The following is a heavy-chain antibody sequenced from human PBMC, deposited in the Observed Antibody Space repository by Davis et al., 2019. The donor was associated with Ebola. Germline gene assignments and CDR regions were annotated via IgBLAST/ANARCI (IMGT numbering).Heavy chain of an antibody. V-gene: IGHV3-23*01. CDR1: GFTFSSYA. D-gene: IGHD6-13*01. J-gene: IGHJ4*02. CDR2: ISGSGGST. CDR3: AKGNVQKQLVLSYFDY. Sequence: GESLKISCAASGFTFSSYAMSWVRQAPGKGLEWVSAISGSGGSTYYADSVKGRFTISRDNSKNTLYLQMNSLRAEDTAVYYCAKGNVQKQLVLSYFDYWGQGTLVTVSS.